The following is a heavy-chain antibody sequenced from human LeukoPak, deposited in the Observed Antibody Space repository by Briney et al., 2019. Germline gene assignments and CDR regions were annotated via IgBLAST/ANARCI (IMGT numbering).Heavy chain of an antibody. J-gene: IGHJ4*02. CDR2: INHSGST. V-gene: IGHV4-34*01. CDR1: GGSISSYY. CDR3: ASLLDSSGYYSVPDY. Sequence: SETLSLTCTVSGGSISSYYWSWIRQPPGKGLEWIGEINHSGSTNYNPSLKSRVTISVDTSKNQFSLKLSSVTAADTAVYYCASLLDSSGYYSVPDYWGQGTLVTVSS. D-gene: IGHD3-22*01.